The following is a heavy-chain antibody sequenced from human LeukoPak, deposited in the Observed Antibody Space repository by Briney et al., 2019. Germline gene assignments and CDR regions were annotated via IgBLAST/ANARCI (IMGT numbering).Heavy chain of an antibody. D-gene: IGHD3-9*01. J-gene: IGHJ4*02. V-gene: IGHV1-69*13. CDR2: IIPIFGTA. CDR1: GYTFTSYY. CDR3: ARSKALRLDDIYY. Sequence: GASVKVSCKASGYTFTSYYMHWVRQAPGQGLEWMGGIIPIFGTANYAQKFQGRVTITADESTSTAYMELSSLRSEDTAVYYCARSKALRLDDIYYWGQGTLVTVSS.